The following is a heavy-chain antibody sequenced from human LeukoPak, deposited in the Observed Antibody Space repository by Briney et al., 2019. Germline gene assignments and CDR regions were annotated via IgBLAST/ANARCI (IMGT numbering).Heavy chain of an antibody. D-gene: IGHD3-10*01. CDR1: GYTFTSYG. V-gene: IGHV1-18*01. J-gene: IGHJ6*02. CDR3: ARDREWFGELPVSVDV. Sequence: GASVKVSCKASGYTFTSYGISWVRQAPGQGLEWMGWISAYNGNTDYAQKLQGRVTMTTDTSTSTAYMELRSLRSDDTAVYYCARDREWFGELPVSVDVWGQGTTVTVSS. CDR2: ISAYNGNT.